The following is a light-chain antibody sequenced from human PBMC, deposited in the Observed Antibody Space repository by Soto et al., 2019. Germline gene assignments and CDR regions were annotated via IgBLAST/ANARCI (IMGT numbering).Light chain of an antibody. CDR3: QQYNNWPWT. J-gene: IGKJ1*01. CDR1: QSISDT. Sequence: EIGMTQSPATLSVSPGGRATLSCRASQSISDTLAWYQQQPGQAPRLLIYGASTRAPGFPARFSGSGSGTDFTLTISSLQSEDFAVYYCQQYNNWPWTFGQGTKVEIK. CDR2: GAS. V-gene: IGKV3-15*01.